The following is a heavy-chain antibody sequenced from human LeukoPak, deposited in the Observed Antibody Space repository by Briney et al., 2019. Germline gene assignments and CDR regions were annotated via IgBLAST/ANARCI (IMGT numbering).Heavy chain of an antibody. Sequence: ASVKVSCKASGGTFSSYAISWVRQAPGQGLEWMGGIIPIFGTANYAQKFQGRVTITTDESTSTAYMELSSLRSEDTAVYYCARGGYYDSSGYYYRRSYYYYYMDVGGKGTTVTVSS. V-gene: IGHV1-69*05. D-gene: IGHD3-22*01. CDR3: ARGGYYDSSGYYYRRSYYYYYMDV. CDR2: IIPIFGTA. J-gene: IGHJ6*03. CDR1: GGTFSSYA.